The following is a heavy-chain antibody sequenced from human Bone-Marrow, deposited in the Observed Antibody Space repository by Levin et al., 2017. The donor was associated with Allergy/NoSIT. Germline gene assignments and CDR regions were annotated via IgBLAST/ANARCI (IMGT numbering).Heavy chain of an antibody. CDR2: IYHDGST. CDR1: GGSISRDTYYY. J-gene: IGHJ5*02. V-gene: IGHV4-39*01. Sequence: SETLSLTCTVVSGGSISRDTYYYWGWIRQPPGRGLEWIGSIYHDGSTYYNPSLKSRVTISLDMSKNQFSLNLRFVTAAATAVYYCSRWAPSPNNWFDPWGQGSLVTVSS. CDR3: SRWAPSPNNWFDP.